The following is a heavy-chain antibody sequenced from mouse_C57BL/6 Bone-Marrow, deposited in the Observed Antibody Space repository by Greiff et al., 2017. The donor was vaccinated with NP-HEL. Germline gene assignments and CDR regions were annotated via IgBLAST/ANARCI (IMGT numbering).Heavy chain of an antibody. Sequence: EVKLMESGGDLVKPGGSLKLSCAASGFTFSSYGMSWVRQTPDKRLEWVATISSGGSYTSYPDSVKGRFTISRDNAKNTLYLQMSSLKSEDTAMYYCARERDYDGFAYWGQGTLVTVSA. J-gene: IGHJ3*01. D-gene: IGHD2-4*01. CDR3: ARERDYDGFAY. CDR1: GFTFSSYG. V-gene: IGHV5-6*01. CDR2: ISSGGSYT.